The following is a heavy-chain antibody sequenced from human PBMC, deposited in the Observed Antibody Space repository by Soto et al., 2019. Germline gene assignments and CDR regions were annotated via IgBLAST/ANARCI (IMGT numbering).Heavy chain of an antibody. CDR1: GFTFSSYD. V-gene: IGHV3-48*03. D-gene: IGHD4-17*01. CDR2: IISSGSTT. CDR3: ARVYADYVPRGMAV. Sequence: EEQLVESGGGLVQPGGSLRLSCAASGFTFSSYDMNWVRQAPGKGLEWVSYIISSGSTTYYADSVKGRFTISRDNAKNSLYLQMNTLSAEDTAVYYCARVYADYVPRGMAVW. J-gene: IGHJ6*01.